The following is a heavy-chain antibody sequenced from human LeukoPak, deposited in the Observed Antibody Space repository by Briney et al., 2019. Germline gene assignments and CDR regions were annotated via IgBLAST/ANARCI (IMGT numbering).Heavy chain of an antibody. D-gene: IGHD6-13*01. V-gene: IGHV1-2*06. CDR3: ARGMAAAAIYWFYP. CDR1: GYTFIDHY. CDR2: INPNSGGT. J-gene: IGHJ5*02. Sequence: ASVKVSFKASGYTFIDHYMHWVRQAPGQGLEWMGRINPNSGGTNYAQKFQGRVTMTRDTSISTAYMELTRLTSDDTAVYYCARGMAAAAIYWFYPWGQGTLVTVSS.